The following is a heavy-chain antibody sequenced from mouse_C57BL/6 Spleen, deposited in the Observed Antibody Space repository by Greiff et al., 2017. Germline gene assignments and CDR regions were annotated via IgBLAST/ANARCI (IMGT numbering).Heavy chain of an antibody. J-gene: IGHJ4*01. D-gene: IGHD2-4*01. Sequence: VQLQQSGPELVKPGDSVKISCKASGYSFTGYFMNWVMQSHGKSLEWIGRINPYNGDTFYNQKFKGKATLTVDKSSSTAHMELRSLTSEDSAVYYCARWSYDYDSFYAMDYWSQGTSVTVSS. CDR2: INPYNGDT. CDR3: ARWSYDYDSFYAMDY. V-gene: IGHV1-20*01. CDR1: GYSFTGYF.